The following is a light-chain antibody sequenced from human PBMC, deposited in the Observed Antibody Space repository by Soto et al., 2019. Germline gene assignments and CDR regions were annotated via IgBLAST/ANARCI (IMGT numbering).Light chain of an antibody. V-gene: IGKV3-11*01. J-gene: IGKJ4*01. CDR2: DAS. CDR1: QSVNNY. CDR3: HQRNNWPLT. Sequence: EIVLTQSPATLSLSPGERATLSCRASQSVNNYLAWYQQKPGQAPRLLIYDASSRATDIPARFSGSGSGTDFTLTISSLEPEDFATYYYHQRNNWPLTFGGGTKVEIK.